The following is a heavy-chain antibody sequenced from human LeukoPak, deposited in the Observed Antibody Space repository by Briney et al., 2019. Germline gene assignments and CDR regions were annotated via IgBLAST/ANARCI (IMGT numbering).Heavy chain of an antibody. CDR1: GFTFSRYW. Sequence: GGSLRLSCGASGFTFSRYWMLWVRQAPGKGLVWVSRINSDGSTTSYADSVKGRFTISRDNAKNTLYLQMNSLRAEDTAVYYCTRDLSRGVDSSGYYYALNAFDMWGQGTMVTVSS. V-gene: IGHV3-74*01. D-gene: IGHD3-22*01. CDR2: INSDGSTT. CDR3: TRDLSRGVDSSGYYYALNAFDM. J-gene: IGHJ3*02.